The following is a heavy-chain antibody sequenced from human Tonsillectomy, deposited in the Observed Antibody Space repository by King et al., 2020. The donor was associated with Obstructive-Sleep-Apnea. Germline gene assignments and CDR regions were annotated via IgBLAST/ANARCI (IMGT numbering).Heavy chain of an antibody. CDR1: GFTFGDYA. CDR2: IRSKAYGGTT. D-gene: IGHD3-22*01. Sequence: DVQLVESGGGLVQPGRSLRLSCTASGFTFGDYAMSWFRQAPGKGLEWVGCIRSKAYGGTTEYAASVKGRFTISRDDSKSIAYLQMNSLKTEDTAVYYCTRDPTRYDSSGYYNYWGQGTLVTVSS. J-gene: IGHJ4*02. V-gene: IGHV3-49*03. CDR3: TRDPTRYDSSGYYNY.